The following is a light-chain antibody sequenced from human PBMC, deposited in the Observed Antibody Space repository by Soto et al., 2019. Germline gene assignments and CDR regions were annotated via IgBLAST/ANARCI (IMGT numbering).Light chain of an antibody. J-gene: IGLJ1*01. V-gene: IGLV6-57*04. CDR1: SGSIASNS. CDR2: DDN. Sequence: NFMLTQPHSVSKSPGKTVTISCTRSSGSIASNSVQWYQQRPGSAPTTVIYDDNQRPSGVPDRFSGSIDSSSTSASLTISVLKTEDKADYYCQSYDSSKFVFGTGTKLTVL. CDR3: QSYDSSKFV.